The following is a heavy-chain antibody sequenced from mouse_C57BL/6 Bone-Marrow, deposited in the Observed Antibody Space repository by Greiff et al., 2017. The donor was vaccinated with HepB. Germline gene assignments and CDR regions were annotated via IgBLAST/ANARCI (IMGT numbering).Heavy chain of an antibody. V-gene: IGHV5-17*01. J-gene: IGHJ4*01. Sequence: EVNLVESGGGLVKPGGSLKLSCAASGFTFSDYGMHWVRQAPEKGLEWVAYISSGSSTIYYADTVKGRFPISRDNAKNTLFLQMTSLRSEDTAMYYCARPLGSYAMDYWGQGTSVTVSS. D-gene: IGHD3-2*02. CDR3: ARPLGSYAMDY. CDR1: GFTFSDYG. CDR2: ISSGSSTI.